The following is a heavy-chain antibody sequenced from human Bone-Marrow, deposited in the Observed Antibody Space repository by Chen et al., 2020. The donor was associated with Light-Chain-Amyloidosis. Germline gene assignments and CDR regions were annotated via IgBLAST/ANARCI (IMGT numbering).Heavy chain of an antibody. CDR3: AKDRGYYDSSGYPATYFDY. CDR2: ISGSGGST. D-gene: IGHD3-22*01. Sequence: EVQVFESGGGVVQTGGSLRLSCAASGFTFSSSAMRWVRQAPGKGLEWVSAISGSGGSTYYADSVKGRFTISRDNSKNTLYLQMNSLRAEDTAVYYCAKDRGYYDSSGYPATYFDYWGQGTLVTVSS. V-gene: IGHV3-23*01. CDR1: GFTFSSSA. J-gene: IGHJ4*02.